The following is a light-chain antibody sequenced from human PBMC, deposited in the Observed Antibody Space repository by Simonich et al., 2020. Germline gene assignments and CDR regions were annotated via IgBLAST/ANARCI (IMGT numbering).Light chain of an antibody. CDR2: WAS. V-gene: IGKV4-1*01. Sequence: DIVMTQSPDSLAGSLGERATINRKSSQSVLYSSNNKNYLAWYQQKPGQPPKLLIYWASTRESGVPDRFSGSGSGTDFTLTISSLQAEDVAVYYCQQYYSTPPTFGQGTKLEIK. J-gene: IGKJ2*01. CDR3: QQYYSTPPT. CDR1: QSVLYSSNNKNY.